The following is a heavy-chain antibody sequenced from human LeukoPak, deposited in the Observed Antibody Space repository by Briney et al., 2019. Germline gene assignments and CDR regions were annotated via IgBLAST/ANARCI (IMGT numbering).Heavy chain of an antibody. CDR3: ARGGVPHYDFWSGYYFDY. J-gene: IGHJ4*02. Sequence: ASVKVSCKASGYTFTSYYMHWVRQAPGQGLEWMGIINPSGGSTSYAQKFQGRVTMTRDTSTSTVYMELSSLRSEDTAVYYCARGGVPHYDFWSGYYFDYWGQGTLVTVSS. CDR1: GYTFTSYY. CDR2: INPSGGST. V-gene: IGHV1-46*01. D-gene: IGHD3-3*01.